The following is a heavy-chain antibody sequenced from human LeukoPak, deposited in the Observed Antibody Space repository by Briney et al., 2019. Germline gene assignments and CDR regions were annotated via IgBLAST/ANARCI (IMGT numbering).Heavy chain of an antibody. D-gene: IGHD2-2*02. CDR1: GGSFSGYY. CDR2: INHSGST. J-gene: IGHJ6*03. CDR3: AGGIAAIGAGYYYYMDV. Sequence: SETLSLTCAVYGGSFSGYYWSWIRQPPGKGLEWIGEINHSGSTNYNPSLKSRVTISVDTSKNQISLKLSSVTAADTAVYYCAGGIAAIGAGYYYYMDVWGKGTTVTISS. V-gene: IGHV4-34*01.